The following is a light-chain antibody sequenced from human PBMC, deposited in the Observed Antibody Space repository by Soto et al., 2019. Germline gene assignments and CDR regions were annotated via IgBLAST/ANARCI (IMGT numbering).Light chain of an antibody. CDR1: QSVSSSY. CDR3: KQYASSPWT. Sequence: ESVLTQSPDTLSLSPGERATLSCRASQSVSSSYLAWYQQKPGQAPRLLIYGASSRATGIPDRFSGSGSGTDFTLTISSLEPEDFALYYCKQYASSPWTFGQGTKVEI. CDR2: GAS. J-gene: IGKJ1*01. V-gene: IGKV3-20*01.